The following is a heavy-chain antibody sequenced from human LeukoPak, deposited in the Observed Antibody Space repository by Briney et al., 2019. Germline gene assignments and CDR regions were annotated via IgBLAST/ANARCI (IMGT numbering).Heavy chain of an antibody. V-gene: IGHV3-20*01. Sequence: SGGSLRLSCATSGFTFGDYGMNWVRQAPGKGLEWVSGITWNGGSTGYADSVKGRFTISRDNAKNSLYLQMNSLRAEDTALYHCARDRSYGSFDYWGQGTLVTVSS. D-gene: IGHD5-18*01. J-gene: IGHJ4*02. CDR3: ARDRSYGSFDY. CDR1: GFTFGDYG. CDR2: ITWNGGST.